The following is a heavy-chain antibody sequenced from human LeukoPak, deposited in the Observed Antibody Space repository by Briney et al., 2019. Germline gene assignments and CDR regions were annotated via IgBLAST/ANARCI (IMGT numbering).Heavy chain of an antibody. CDR2: ISAYNGNT. Sequence: ASVKVSCKASGYTFTTYNINWVRQAPGQGFEWMGWISAYNGNTNYAQKLQGRVTMTTDTSTSTAYMELRSLRSDDTAVYYCARKRYSSSAEGYGYYYYYMDVWGKGTTVTVSS. J-gene: IGHJ6*03. D-gene: IGHD6-6*01. CDR3: ARKRYSSSAEGYGYYYYYMDV. CDR1: GYTFTTYN. V-gene: IGHV1-18*01.